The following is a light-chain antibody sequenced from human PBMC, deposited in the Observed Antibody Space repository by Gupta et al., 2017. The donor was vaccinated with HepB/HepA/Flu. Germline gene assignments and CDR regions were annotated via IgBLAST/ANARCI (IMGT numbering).Light chain of an antibody. CDR1: SSDVGGYNY. CDR3: CSYAGSYTWV. CDR2: DVS. Sequence: QSALTQPRSVSGSPGQSVTTSCTGTSSDVGGYNYVSWYQQHPGKAPKLMIYDVSKWPSGVPDRFSGSKSGNTASLTISGLQAEDEADDYCCSYAGSYTWVLGGGTRLTVL. V-gene: IGLV2-11*01. J-gene: IGLJ3*02.